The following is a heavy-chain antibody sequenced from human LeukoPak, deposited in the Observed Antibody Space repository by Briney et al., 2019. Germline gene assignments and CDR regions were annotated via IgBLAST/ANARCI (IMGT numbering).Heavy chain of an antibody. CDR1: GFTFNNYA. D-gene: IGHD6-19*01. Sequence: GGSLRLSCAGSGFTFNNYAMSWVRRAPRKGLEWVSTIMIGGDGKHYADSVKGRFTISRDNSNNTLYLQMNSLRAEDTAVYYCARDSLETSSGWFDPWGRETLVTVSS. J-gene: IGHJ5*02. CDR3: ARDSLETSSGWFDP. V-gene: IGHV3-23*01. CDR2: IMIGGDGK.